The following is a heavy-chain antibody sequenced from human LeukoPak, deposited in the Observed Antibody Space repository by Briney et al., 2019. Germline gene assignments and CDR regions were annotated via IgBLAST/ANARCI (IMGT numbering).Heavy chain of an antibody. CDR2: FDPEDGET. CDR3: AACGGDCYSRADWFDP. D-gene: IGHD2-21*02. J-gene: IGHJ5*02. V-gene: IGHV1-24*01. CDR1: GYTLTELS. Sequence: ASVKVSCKVSGYTLTELSMHWVRKAPGKGREWMGGFDPEDGETIYAQKFQGRVTMTEDTSTDTACIELSSLRSEDTAVYYCAACGGDCYSRADWFDPWGQGTLVTVSS.